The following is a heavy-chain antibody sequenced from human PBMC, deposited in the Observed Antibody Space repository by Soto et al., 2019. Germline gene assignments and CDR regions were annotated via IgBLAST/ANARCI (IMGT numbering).Heavy chain of an antibody. D-gene: IGHD2-15*01. V-gene: IGHV3-30-3*01. J-gene: IGHJ5*02. CDR2: ISYDGSNK. CDR1: GFTFSSYA. Sequence: PGGSLRLSCAASGFTFSSYAMHWVRQAPGKGLEWVAVISYDGSNKYYADSVKGRSTISRDNSKNTLYLQMNSLRAEDTAVYYCAREVVVAESWFDPWGQGTLVTVSS. CDR3: AREVVVAESWFDP.